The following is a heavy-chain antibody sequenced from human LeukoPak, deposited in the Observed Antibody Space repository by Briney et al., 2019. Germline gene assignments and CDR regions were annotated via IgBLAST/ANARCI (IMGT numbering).Heavy chain of an antibody. V-gene: IGHV4-31*03. D-gene: IGHD6-19*01. CDR3: ARVRVYSRGWSDERFDY. J-gene: IGHJ4*02. CDR2: IYYSGST. CDR1: GGSISSGGYY. Sequence: SQTLSLTCTVSGGSISSGGYYWSWIRQHPGKGLEWIGYIYYSGSTYYNPSLKSRVTISVDTSKNQFSLKLSSVTAADTAVYYCARVRVYSRGWSDERFDYWGQGTLVTVSS.